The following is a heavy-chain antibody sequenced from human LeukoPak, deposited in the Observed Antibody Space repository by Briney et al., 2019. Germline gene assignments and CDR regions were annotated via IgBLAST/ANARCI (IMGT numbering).Heavy chain of an antibody. CDR2: IYTSGTT. V-gene: IGHV4-4*07. Sequence: SETLSLTCTVSGGSMSSFYWSWIRQPAGKRLERFGRIYTSGTTNYNPSLKSRVTMSVDTSKNQFYLRLSAVTAADTAVYYCARDGDRAAAPYNFDYWGQGILVTVSS. D-gene: IGHD6-13*01. CDR3: ARDGDRAAAPYNFDY. CDR1: GGSMSSFY. J-gene: IGHJ4*02.